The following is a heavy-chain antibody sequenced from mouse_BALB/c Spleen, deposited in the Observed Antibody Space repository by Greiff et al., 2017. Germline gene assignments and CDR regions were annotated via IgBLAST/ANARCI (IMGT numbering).Heavy chain of an antibody. V-gene: IGHV5-6-5*01. CDR3: AGGGYGGSYGPHWYFDV. Sequence: DVKLVESGGGLVKPGGSLKLSCAASGFTFSSYAMSWVRQTPEKRLEWVASISSGGSTYYPDSVKGRFTISRDNARNILYLQMSSLRSKDTAMYYCAGGGYGGSYGPHWYFDVWGAGTTVTVSS. D-gene: IGHD1-1*01. CDR2: ISSGGST. CDR1: GFTFSSYA. J-gene: IGHJ1*01.